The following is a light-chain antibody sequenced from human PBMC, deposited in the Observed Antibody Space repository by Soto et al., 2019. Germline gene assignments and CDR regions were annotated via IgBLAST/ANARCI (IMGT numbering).Light chain of an antibody. CDR2: KAS. Sequence: DIQMTQSPSTLSASVGDRVTITCRASQSIGSWLAWYQQKPGKAPKLLIYKASSLESGVPARFNGTGSGTEFTLTISSLRPYDFVTYYCPQSGSSAPWTFGQGTKVEIK. J-gene: IGKJ1*01. CDR1: QSIGSW. V-gene: IGKV1-5*03. CDR3: PQSGSSAPWT.